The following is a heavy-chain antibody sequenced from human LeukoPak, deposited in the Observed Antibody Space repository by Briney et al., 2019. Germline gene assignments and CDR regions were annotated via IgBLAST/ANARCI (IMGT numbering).Heavy chain of an antibody. CDR1: GGTFSSYA. Sequence: GASVKVSCKASGGTFSSYAISWVRQAPGQGLEWMGGIIPIFGTANYAQEFQGRVTITADESTSTAYMELSSLRSEDTAVYYCASDAASGSYIFVYWGQGTLVAVSS. V-gene: IGHV1-69*13. CDR2: IIPIFGTA. J-gene: IGHJ4*02. CDR3: ASDAASGSYIFVY. D-gene: IGHD3-10*01.